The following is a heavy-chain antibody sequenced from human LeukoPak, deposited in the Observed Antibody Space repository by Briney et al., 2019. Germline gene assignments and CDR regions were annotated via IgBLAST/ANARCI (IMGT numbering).Heavy chain of an antibody. Sequence: SETLSLTCTVSGGTISSYYWSWIRQPAGKGLEWIGYTYYSGSTNYNPSLKSRVTISVDTSKNQFSLKLSSVTAADTAVYYCASSYLYSYYYYMDVWGKGTTVTVSS. CDR3: ASSYLYSYYYYMDV. V-gene: IGHV4-59*01. D-gene: IGHD2-2*02. CDR1: GGTISSYY. CDR2: TYYSGST. J-gene: IGHJ6*03.